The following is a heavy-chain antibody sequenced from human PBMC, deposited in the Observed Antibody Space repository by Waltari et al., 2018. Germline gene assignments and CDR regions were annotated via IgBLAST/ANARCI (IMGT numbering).Heavy chain of an antibody. D-gene: IGHD5-18*01. J-gene: IGHJ3*02. V-gene: IGHV4-34*01. CDR1: GGSFSGYY. CDR3: ARVGSGYSYPDAFDI. Sequence: PSETLSLTCAVYGGSFSGYYWSWIRQPPGKGLEWIGEINHSGSTNYNPSLKSRVTISVDTSKNQFSLKLSSVTAADTAVYYCARVGSGYSYPDAFDIWGQGTMVTVSS. CDR2: INHSGST.